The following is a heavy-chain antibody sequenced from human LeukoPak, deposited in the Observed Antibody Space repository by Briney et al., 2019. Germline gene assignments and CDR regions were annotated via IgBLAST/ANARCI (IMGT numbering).Heavy chain of an antibody. CDR1: GYTFTSYG. J-gene: IGHJ6*03. CDR3: AAIGYCSSTSCYTGSYYYYYMDV. D-gene: IGHD2-2*02. CDR2: ISAYNGNT. Sequence: ASVKVSCKASGYTFTSYGISWVRQAPGQGLEWTGWISAYNGNTNYAQKLQGRVTMTTDTSTSTAYMELRSLRSDDTAVYYCAAIGYCSSTSCYTGSYYYYYMDVWGKGTTVTVSS. V-gene: IGHV1-18*01.